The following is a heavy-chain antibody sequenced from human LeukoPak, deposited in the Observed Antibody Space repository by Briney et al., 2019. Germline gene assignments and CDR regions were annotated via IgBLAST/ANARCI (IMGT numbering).Heavy chain of an antibody. CDR1: GGSISSGGYY. Sequence: SETLSLTCTVSGGSISSGGYYWGWIRQYPGKGLEWIGYIYYSGGTYSNPSLKSRLTISVDTSKNQFSLNLNSVTAADTAVYYCARCSDSGAYYSIDYWGQGTLVTVSS. CDR2: IYYSGGT. CDR3: ARCSDSGAYYSIDY. J-gene: IGHJ4*02. V-gene: IGHV4-31*03. D-gene: IGHD3-22*01.